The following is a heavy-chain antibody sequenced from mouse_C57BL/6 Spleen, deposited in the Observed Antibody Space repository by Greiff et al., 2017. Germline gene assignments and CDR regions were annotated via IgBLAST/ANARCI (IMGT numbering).Heavy chain of an antibody. CDR3: ARSGYSNPFAY. CDR2: IYPGDGDT. D-gene: IGHD2-5*01. V-gene: IGHV1-82*01. CDR1: GYAFSSSW. Sequence: VQVVESGPELVKPGASVKISCKASGYAFSSSWMNWVKQRPGKGLEWIGRIYPGDGDTNYNGKFKGKATLTADKSSSTAYMQLSSLTSEDSAVYFCARSGYSNPFAYWGQGTLVTVSA. J-gene: IGHJ3*01.